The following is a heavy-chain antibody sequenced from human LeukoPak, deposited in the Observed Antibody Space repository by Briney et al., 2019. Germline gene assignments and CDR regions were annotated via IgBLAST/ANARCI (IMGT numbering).Heavy chain of an antibody. CDR2: IRYDGSNK. CDR1: GFTFSSYG. Sequence: PGGSLRLSCAASGFTFSSYGMHWVRQAPGKGLEWVAFIRYDGSNKYYADSVKGRLTISRDNSKNTLYLQMNSLRAEDTAVYYCAKGSGYSSSPPYDYWGQGTLVTVSS. J-gene: IGHJ4*02. CDR3: AKGSGYSSSPPYDY. V-gene: IGHV3-30*02. D-gene: IGHD6-13*01.